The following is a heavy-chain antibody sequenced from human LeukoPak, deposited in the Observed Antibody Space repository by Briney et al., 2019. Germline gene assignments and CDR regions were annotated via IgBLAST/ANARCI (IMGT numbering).Heavy chain of an antibody. J-gene: IGHJ4*02. CDR1: GFTFSSHW. Sequence: GGSLRLSCAVSGFTFSSHWMHWVRQAPGKGLVWVSRINNDGSDIKYADSVKGRFTISRDNAQNTLYLQMNSLRAEDTAVYYCARGNVGPDYGGQGTLVTVSS. D-gene: IGHD1-1*01. CDR2: INNDGSDI. V-gene: IGHV3-74*01. CDR3: ARGNVGPDY.